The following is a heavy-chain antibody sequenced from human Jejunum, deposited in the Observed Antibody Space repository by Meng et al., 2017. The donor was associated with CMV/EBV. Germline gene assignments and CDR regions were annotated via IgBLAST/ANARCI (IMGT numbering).Heavy chain of an antibody. D-gene: IGHD2-8*01. J-gene: IGHJ4*02. CDR3: AKAPSPYCSNGVCYSFDY. CDR2: INFDGSVE. Sequence: SNYWMTWVRHFPGKGLEWVANINFDGSVEYYVDSVRGRFTIARDNAKNSLSLQMNSLRAEDTAVYYCAKAPSPYCSNGVCYSFDYWGQGTRVTVSS. CDR1: SNYW. V-gene: IGHV3-7*03.